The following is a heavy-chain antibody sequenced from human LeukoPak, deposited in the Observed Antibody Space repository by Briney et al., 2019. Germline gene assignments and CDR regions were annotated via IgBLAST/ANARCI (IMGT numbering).Heavy chain of an antibody. D-gene: IGHD6-13*01. J-gene: IGHJ4*02. CDR3: ARGGSWGEALDY. Sequence: SETLSLTCTVSGGSISSYYWSRIRQPPGKGLEWIGYIYYSGSTNYNPSLKSRVTISVDTSKNQFSLKLSSVTAADTAVYYCARGGSWGEALDYWGQGTLVTVSS. CDR1: GGSISSYY. V-gene: IGHV4-59*01. CDR2: IYYSGST.